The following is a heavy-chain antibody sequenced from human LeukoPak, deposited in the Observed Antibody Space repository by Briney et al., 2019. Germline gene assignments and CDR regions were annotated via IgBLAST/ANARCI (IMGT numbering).Heavy chain of an antibody. V-gene: IGHV4-34*01. CDR3: AREGEDAVTRGVCSFP. CDR1: GGSFSGYY. CDR2: INHSGST. J-gene: IGHJ5*02. Sequence: PSETLSLTCAVYGGSFSGYYWSWIRQPPGKGLEWIGEINHSGSTNYNPSLKSRVTISVDTSKNQFSLKLSSVTAADTAVYYWAREGEDAVTRGVCSFPGGGETMVTVSS. D-gene: IGHD1/OR15-1a*01.